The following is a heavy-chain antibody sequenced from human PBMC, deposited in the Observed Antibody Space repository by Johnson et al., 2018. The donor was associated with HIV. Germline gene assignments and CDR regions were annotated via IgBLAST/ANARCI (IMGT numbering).Heavy chain of an antibody. Sequence: VQLVESGGGVVQPGRSLRLSCAASGFTFSSYAMHWVRQAPGKGLEWVANIKEDGSEKHYVDSVKARFTISRDNVKNSLYLQMNSLRAEDTAVYYCARDPELDYFDNRAFDIWGQGTMVTVSS. CDR1: GFTFSSYA. CDR3: ARDPELDYFDNRAFDI. V-gene: IGHV3-7*01. D-gene: IGHD3-22*01. J-gene: IGHJ3*02. CDR2: IKEDGSEK.